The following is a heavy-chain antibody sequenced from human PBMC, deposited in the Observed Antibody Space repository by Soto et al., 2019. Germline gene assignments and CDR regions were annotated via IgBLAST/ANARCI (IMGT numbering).Heavy chain of an antibody. CDR1: GFSLSTSGVG. CDR2: AYWDDDN. Sequence: QITLNESGPTLVKPTQILTLTCTFSGFSLSTSGVGVGWIRQPPGKALEWLGFAYWDDDNRYNPSLRTRLILTKDXXKXLXALALTNVDPTDTATYYCAHRLGQSGSSWDSGAFDVWGQGTMVTVSS. J-gene: IGHJ3*01. CDR3: AHRLGQSGSSWDSGAFDV. V-gene: IGHV2-5*02. D-gene: IGHD6-13*01.